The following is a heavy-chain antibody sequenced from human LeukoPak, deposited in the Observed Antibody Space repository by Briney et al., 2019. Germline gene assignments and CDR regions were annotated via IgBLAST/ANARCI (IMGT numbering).Heavy chain of an antibody. D-gene: IGHD3-3*01. CDR2: ISGSGGST. CDR1: GFTFSSYW. J-gene: IGHJ4*02. Sequence: PGGSLRLSCAASGFTFSSYWMSWARQAPGKGLEWVSAISGSGGSTYYADSVKGRFTISRDNSKNTLYLQMNSLRAEDTAVYYCAKRSSPGYDFWSGYTFDYWGQGTLVTVSS. CDR3: AKRSSPGYDFWSGYTFDY. V-gene: IGHV3-23*01.